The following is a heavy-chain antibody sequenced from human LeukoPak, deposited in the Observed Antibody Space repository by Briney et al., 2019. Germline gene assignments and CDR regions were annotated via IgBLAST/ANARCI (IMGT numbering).Heavy chain of an antibody. J-gene: IGHJ4*02. V-gene: IGHV3-49*04. CDR2: IRSKAYGGTT. CDR1: GFTFGDYA. D-gene: IGHD3-22*01. CDR3: TRDSPLDSSGYLDY. Sequence: GGSLRLSWTASGFTFGDYAMSWVRQAPGKGLEWVGFIRSKAYGGTTEYAASVKGRLTISRDDSKSIAYLQMNSLKTEDTAVYYCTRDSPLDSSGYLDYWGQGTLVTVSS.